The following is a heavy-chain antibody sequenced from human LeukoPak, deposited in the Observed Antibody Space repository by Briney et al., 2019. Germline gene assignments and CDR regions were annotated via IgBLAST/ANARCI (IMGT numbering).Heavy chain of an antibody. CDR1: GFTFSSYA. V-gene: IGHV3-30-3*01. CDR3: ARGAARCGGDCYWD. Sequence: PGGSLRLSCAASGFTFSSYAMHWVRQAPGKGLEWVAVISYDGSNKYYADSVKGRFTISRDNSKNTLYLQMNSLRGEDTAVYFCARGAARCGGDCYWDWGQGTLVTVSS. J-gene: IGHJ4*02. CDR2: ISYDGSNK. D-gene: IGHD2-21*02.